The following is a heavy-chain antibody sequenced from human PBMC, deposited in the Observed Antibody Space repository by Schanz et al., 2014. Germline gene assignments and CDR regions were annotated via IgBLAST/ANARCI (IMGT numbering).Heavy chain of an antibody. Sequence: QVQLVESGGGVVQPGRSLKLSCAASGFTFNDYAMHWVRQAPGKGLEWVAVISYDGGHKYYADSVKGRFTISRDNSKNTLYLQMSSLRTEDTALYYCAKDSRGSSFDMDVWGQGTTVTVSS. J-gene: IGHJ6*02. CDR2: ISYDGGHK. V-gene: IGHV3-30*04. D-gene: IGHD1-26*01. CDR3: AKDSRGSSFDMDV. CDR1: GFTFNDYA.